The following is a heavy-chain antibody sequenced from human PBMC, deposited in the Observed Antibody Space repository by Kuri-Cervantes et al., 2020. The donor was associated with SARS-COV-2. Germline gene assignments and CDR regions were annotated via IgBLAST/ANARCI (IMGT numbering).Heavy chain of an antibody. CDR3: TRGSIAGRRGIFDF. CDR1: GITVSTNY. V-gene: IGHV3-53*01. D-gene: IGHD6-6*01. J-gene: IGHJ4*02. CDR2: MYSGRST. Sequence: GGSLKISCAASGITVSTNYMNWVRQAPGKGLEWLSVMYSGRSTYYADSVKGRFTISRDTSKNTVYLQMNSLRGDDTAVYYCTRGSIAGRRGIFDFWGQGTVVTVSS.